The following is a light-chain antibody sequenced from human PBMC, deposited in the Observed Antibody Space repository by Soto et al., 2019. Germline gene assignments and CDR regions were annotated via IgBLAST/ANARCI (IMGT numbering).Light chain of an antibody. CDR2: AAS. CDR1: ESISRH. Sequence: DIQMSQSPSSLSASVGDRVTITCRAAESISRHLNWYQQKPGRAPDLLIYAASTLQNGVPSRFTESGSGTEFTLTITGLQLEDFATYYWQQDYSTLATFGQGTRLEIK. CDR3: QQDYSTLAT. J-gene: IGKJ5*01. V-gene: IGKV1-39*01.